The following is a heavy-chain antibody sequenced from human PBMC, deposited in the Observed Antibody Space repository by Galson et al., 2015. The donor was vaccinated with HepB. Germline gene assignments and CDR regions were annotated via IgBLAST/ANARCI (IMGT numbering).Heavy chain of an antibody. CDR2: ISYDGSNT. V-gene: IGHV3-30*18. Sequence: LRLSCAASGFTFSSYGMHWVRQAPGKGLEWVAVISYDGSNTYYADSVKGRFTISGDSSKNTLYLQMNSLRTEDTAVYYCAKDRAAVDRYYNYGMDVWGHGTTVTVSS. CDR3: AKDRAAVDRYYNYGMDV. D-gene: IGHD6-13*01. J-gene: IGHJ6*02. CDR1: GFTFSSYG.